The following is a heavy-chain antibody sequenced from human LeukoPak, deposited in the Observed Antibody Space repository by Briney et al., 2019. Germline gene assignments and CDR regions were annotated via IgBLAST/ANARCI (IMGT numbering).Heavy chain of an antibody. D-gene: IGHD3-22*01. Sequence: QTGGSLRLSCAASGFTFSSYWMSWVRQAPGKWLEWVANIKQDGSEKYYVDSVKGRFTISRDNAKNSLYLQMNSLRAEDTAVYYCASYYYDSSLLFDYWGRGTLVTVSS. CDR2: IKQDGSEK. J-gene: IGHJ4*02. CDR1: GFTFSSYW. V-gene: IGHV3-7*01. CDR3: ASYYYDSSLLFDY.